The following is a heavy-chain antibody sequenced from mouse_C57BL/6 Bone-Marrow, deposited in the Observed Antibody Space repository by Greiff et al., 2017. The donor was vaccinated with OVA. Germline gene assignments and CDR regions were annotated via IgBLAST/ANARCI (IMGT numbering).Heavy chain of an antibody. J-gene: IGHJ1*03. CDR3: ARGLFLWYFDV. CDR1: GFTFSDYG. Sequence: EVKVVESGGGLVKPGGSLKLSCAASGFTFSDYGMHWVRQAPEKGLEWVAYISSGSSTIYYADTVKGRFTISRDNAKNTLFLQMTSLRSEDTAMYYCARGLFLWYFDVWGTGTTVTVSS. V-gene: IGHV5-17*01. CDR2: ISSGSSTI.